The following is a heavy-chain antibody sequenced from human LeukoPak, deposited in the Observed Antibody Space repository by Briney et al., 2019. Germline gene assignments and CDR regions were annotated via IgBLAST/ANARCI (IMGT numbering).Heavy chain of an antibody. CDR2: ISSSSYI. Sequence: PGGSLRLSCAPSRFTFSTYSMIWVRQAPGKGLEWVSSISSSSYIYYADSVKGRFAISRDNARNSLYLQMNSLRVEDTAVYYCARSSRTSWYSDYWGQGTLVTVSS. J-gene: IGHJ4*02. CDR1: RFTFSTYS. V-gene: IGHV3-21*01. CDR3: ARSSRTSWYSDY. D-gene: IGHD6-13*01.